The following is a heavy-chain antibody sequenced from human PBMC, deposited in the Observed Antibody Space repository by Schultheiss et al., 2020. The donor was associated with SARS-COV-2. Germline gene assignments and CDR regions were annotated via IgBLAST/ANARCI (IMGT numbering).Heavy chain of an antibody. V-gene: IGHV4-34*01. CDR2: INHSGST. J-gene: IGHJ3*02. Sequence: SETLSLTCAVSGGSISSYYWSWIRQPPGKGLEWIGEINHSGSTNYNPSLKSRVTISVDTSKNQFSLKLSSVTAADTAVYYCTRARDGRHSVVVVAARSGAFDIWGQGTMVTVSS. CDR1: GGSISSYY. CDR3: TRARDGRHSVVVVAARSGAFDI. D-gene: IGHD2-15*01.